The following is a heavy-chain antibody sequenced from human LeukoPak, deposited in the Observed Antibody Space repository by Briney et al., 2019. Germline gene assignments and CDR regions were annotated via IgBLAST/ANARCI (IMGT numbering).Heavy chain of an antibody. CDR3: ARVGIQLWRQNWFDP. CDR1: GFTFSTYS. CDR2: INSDGSST. Sequence: GGSLRLSCAASGFTFSTYSMNWVRQAPGKGLVWVSRINSDGSSTSYADSVKGRFTISRDNAKNTLFLQINSLRAEDTAVYYCARVGIQLWRQNWFDPWGQGTLVTVSS. V-gene: IGHV3-74*01. D-gene: IGHD5-18*01. J-gene: IGHJ5*02.